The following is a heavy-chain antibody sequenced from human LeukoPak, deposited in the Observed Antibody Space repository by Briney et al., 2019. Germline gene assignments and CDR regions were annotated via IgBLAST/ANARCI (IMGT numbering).Heavy chain of an antibody. CDR1: GGSFSGYY. CDR2: INHSGST. J-gene: IGHJ5*02. D-gene: IGHD6-6*01. V-gene: IGHV4-34*01. Sequence: SETLSLTCAVYGGSFSGYYWSWIRQPPGKGLEWIGEINHSGSTNYNPSLKSRVTISVDKSKNQFSLKLSSVTAADTAVYYCARTRNLIAARWFDPWGQGTLVTVSS. CDR3: ARTRNLIAARWFDP.